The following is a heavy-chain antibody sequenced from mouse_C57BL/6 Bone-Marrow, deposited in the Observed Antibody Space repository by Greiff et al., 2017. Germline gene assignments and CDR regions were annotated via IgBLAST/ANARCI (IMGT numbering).Heavy chain of an antibody. CDR1: GFTFSSYA. D-gene: IGHD2-4*01. J-gene: IGHJ4*01. Sequence: EVKLMESGGGLVKPGGSLKLSCAASGFTFSSYAMSWVRQTPEKRLEWVATISDGGSYTYYPDNVKGRFTISRDNAKNNLYLQMSHLKSEDTAMYYCARDPSMITMGAYYAMDYWGQGTSVTVSS. CDR2: ISDGGSYT. V-gene: IGHV5-4*01. CDR3: ARDPSMITMGAYYAMDY.